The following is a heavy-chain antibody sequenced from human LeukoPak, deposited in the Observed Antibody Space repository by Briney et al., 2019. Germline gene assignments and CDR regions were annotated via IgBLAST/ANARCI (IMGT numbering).Heavy chain of an antibody. V-gene: IGHV3-21*01. J-gene: IGHJ6*03. Sequence: GGSLRLSCAASGFTFSSYGMNRVRQAPGKGLEWVSSISSSSSYIYYADSVKGRFTISRDNAKNSLYLQMNSLRAEDTAVYYCARVIYSNYTYYYYYYYMDVWGKGTTVTVSS. D-gene: IGHD4-11*01. CDR3: ARVIYSNYTYYYYYYYMDV. CDR1: GFTFSSYG. CDR2: ISSSSSYI.